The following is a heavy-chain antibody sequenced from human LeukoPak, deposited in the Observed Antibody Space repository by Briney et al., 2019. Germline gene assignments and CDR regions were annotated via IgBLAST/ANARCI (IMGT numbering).Heavy chain of an antibody. V-gene: IGHV4-59*01. J-gene: IGHJ4*02. Sequence: PSETLSLTCTVSGGSISSYYWSWIRQPPGKGLEWIRYIYYSGSTKYNPSLKSRVTILVDTSQNQFSLKLSSVTAADTAVYYCARVMDHSYSDYWGQGTLVTVSS. CDR1: GGSISSYY. D-gene: IGHD2-8*01. CDR3: ARVMDHSYSDY. CDR2: IYYSGST.